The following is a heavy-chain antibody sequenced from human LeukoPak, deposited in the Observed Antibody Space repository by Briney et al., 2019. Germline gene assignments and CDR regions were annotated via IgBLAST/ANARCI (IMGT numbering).Heavy chain of an antibody. D-gene: IGHD7-27*01. V-gene: IGHV1-2*02. Sequence: GASVKVSCKASGYSFRDNYIHWVRQAPGQGLEWMGWINPNSGDTKYAQNSQGRVAMTRDTSISTTYMELRRLTSDDTAVYYCARDGDALGDPWGQGTLVTVSS. CDR2: INPNSGDT. CDR1: GYSFRDNY. CDR3: ARDGDALGDP. J-gene: IGHJ5*02.